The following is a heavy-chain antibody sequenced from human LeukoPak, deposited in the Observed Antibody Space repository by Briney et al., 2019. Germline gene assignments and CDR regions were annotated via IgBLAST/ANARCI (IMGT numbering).Heavy chain of an antibody. D-gene: IGHD3-22*01. CDR2: ISSSSSYM. J-gene: IGHJ3*02. V-gene: IGHV3-21*04. CDR1: GFIFSSYN. Sequence: GGSLRLSCVASGFIFSSYNMNWVRQVPGKGLEWVSFISSSSSYMYYADSVKGRFIISRDNTKNSLYLQMNSLRAEDTALYYCARGVIVVVGAFDIWGQGTMVTVSS. CDR3: ARGVIVVVGAFDI.